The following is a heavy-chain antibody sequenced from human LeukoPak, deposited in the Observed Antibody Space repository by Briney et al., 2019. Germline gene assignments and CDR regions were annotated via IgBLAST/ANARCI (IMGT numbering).Heavy chain of an antibody. D-gene: IGHD6-13*01. Sequence: GASVKVSCKAPGYTFTSYYMHWVRQAPGQGLEWMGIINPSGGSTSYAQKFQGRVTISVDTSKNQFSLKLSSVTAADTAVYYCARGGRSSWGIGNYYYYYMDVWGKGTTVTVSS. CDR1: GYTFTSYY. J-gene: IGHJ6*03. CDR2: INPSGGST. V-gene: IGHV1-46*01. CDR3: ARGGRSSWGIGNYYYYYMDV.